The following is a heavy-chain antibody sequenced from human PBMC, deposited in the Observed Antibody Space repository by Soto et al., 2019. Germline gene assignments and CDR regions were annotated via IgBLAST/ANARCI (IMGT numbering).Heavy chain of an antibody. CDR1: GFTCSNYG. V-gene: IGHV3-7*03. CDR3: ARDFKY. J-gene: IGHJ4*02. CDR2: IKQDGSEK. Sequence: GSLRRACAASGFTCSNYGMSWVRQAPGKGLEWVANIKQDGSEKYYVDSVKGRFTISRDNAKNSLYLQMNSLRAEDTAVYYCARDFKYWGQGTLVIVYS.